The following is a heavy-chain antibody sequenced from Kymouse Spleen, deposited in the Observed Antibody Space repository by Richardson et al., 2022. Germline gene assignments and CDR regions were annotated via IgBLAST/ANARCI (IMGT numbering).Heavy chain of an antibody. D-gene: IGHD3-9*01. CDR1: GFTFSSYG. CDR3: ARGTYYDILRRRNYGMDV. Sequence: QVQLVESGGGVVQPGRSLRLSCAASGFTFSSYGMHWVRQAPGKGLEWVAVIWYDGSNKYYADSVKGRFTISRDNSKNTLYLQMNSLRAEDTAVYYCARGTYYDILRRRNYGMDVWGQGTTVTVSS. J-gene: IGHJ6*02. V-gene: IGHV3-33*01. CDR2: IWYDGSNK.